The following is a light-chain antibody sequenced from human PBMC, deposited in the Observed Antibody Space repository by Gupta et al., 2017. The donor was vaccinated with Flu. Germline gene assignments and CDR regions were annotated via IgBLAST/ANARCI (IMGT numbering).Light chain of an antibody. V-gene: IGKV3-11*01. CDR1: QSVSSY. CDR3: QQRSNWPPMYT. Sequence: TLSLSPGERATLSCRASQSVSSYLDWYRQKPGQAPRLLIFDASNRATGIPARFSGSGSGTDFTLTISSLDPEDFAVYYCQQRSNWPPMYTFGQGTTLEIK. J-gene: IGKJ2*01. CDR2: DAS.